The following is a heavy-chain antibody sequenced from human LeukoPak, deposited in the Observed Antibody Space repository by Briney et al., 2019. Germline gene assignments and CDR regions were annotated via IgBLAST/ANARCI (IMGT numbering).Heavy chain of an antibody. V-gene: IGHV2-5*01. CDR3: VHSGPNGKLDVYHI. CDR2: IYWNDEK. J-gene: IGHJ3*02. CDR1: GFSLSMNGVG. D-gene: IGHD4/OR15-4a*01. Sequence: SGPTLVKPTQTLTLTCTFSGFSLSMNGVGVGWIRQPPGKALEWLALIYWNDEKRYISSLKSRLTITKDTSKKQVVITMTNMSPVDTATYYCVHSGPNGKLDVYHIWGQGTMVTVSS.